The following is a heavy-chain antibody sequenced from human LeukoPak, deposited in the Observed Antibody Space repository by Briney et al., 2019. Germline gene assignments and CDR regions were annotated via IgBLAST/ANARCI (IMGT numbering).Heavy chain of an antibody. CDR2: ISAYNGNT. J-gene: IGHJ6*03. V-gene: IGHV1-18*01. CDR1: GYTFTSYG. CDR3: ARGQSGGPLDYYYYYMDV. Sequence: ASVKVSCKASGYTFTSYGISWVRQAPGQGLEWMGRISAYNGNTNYAQKLQGRVTMTTDTSTSTAYMELRSLRSDDTAVYYCARGQSGGPLDYYYYYMDVWGKGTTVTVSS. D-gene: IGHD2-15*01.